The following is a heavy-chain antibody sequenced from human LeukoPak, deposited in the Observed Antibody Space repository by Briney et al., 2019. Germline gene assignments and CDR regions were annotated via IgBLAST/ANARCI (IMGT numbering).Heavy chain of an antibody. Sequence: GGSLRLSCAASGFTFNTYTMNWVRQAPGKGLEWVSYISGSSGIIDYADSVRGRFTISRDNAKNSLYLQMNSLRAEDTAIYYCAKSSSSWYRFDYWGQGILVTVSS. CDR1: GFTFNTYT. J-gene: IGHJ4*02. V-gene: IGHV3-48*01. CDR2: ISGSSGII. CDR3: AKSSSSWYRFDY. D-gene: IGHD6-13*01.